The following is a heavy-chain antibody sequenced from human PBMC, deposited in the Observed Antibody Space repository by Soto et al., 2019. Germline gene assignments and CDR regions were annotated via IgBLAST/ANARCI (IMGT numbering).Heavy chain of an antibody. J-gene: IGHJ5*02. CDR1: GYSFTSYW. CDR2: IDTSDSYT. Sequence: PGESLKISFKCSGYSFTSYWISWVRQMPGKGLEWMGRIDTSDSYTNYSPSFQGHVTISADKSISTAYLQWSSLKASDTAMYYCARGTQLSSPFNWFDPWGQGTLVTVSS. CDR3: ARGTQLSSPFNWFDP. V-gene: IGHV5-10-1*01. D-gene: IGHD2-2*01.